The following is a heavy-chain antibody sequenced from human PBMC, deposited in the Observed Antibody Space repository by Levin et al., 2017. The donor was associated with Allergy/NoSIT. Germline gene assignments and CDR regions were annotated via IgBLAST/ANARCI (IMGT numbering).Heavy chain of an antibody. V-gene: IGHV3-23*01. CDR1: GFTFSSYA. J-gene: IGHJ4*02. CDR3: AKTTVAGTVYFDY. D-gene: IGHD6-19*01. CDR2: ISGSGGST. Sequence: GESLKISCAASGFTFSSYAMSWVRQAPGKGLEWVSAISGSGGSTYYADSVKGRFTISRDNSKNTLYLQMNSLRAEDTAVYYCAKTTVAGTVYFDYWGQGTLVTVSS.